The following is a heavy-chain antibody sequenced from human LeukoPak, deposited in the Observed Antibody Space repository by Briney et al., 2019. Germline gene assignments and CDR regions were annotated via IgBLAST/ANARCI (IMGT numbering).Heavy chain of an antibody. V-gene: IGHV3-15*01. CDR2: IKSKTDGGAT. Sequence: PGGSLRLSCAASGFSFSNAWMSWVRQAPGKGLEWVGRIKSKTDGGATEYAAPVKGRFTISRDDSEDTLYLQMNSLKTEDTAVYYCTTLSGKGATENHWGQGTPVTVSS. J-gene: IGHJ5*02. D-gene: IGHD1-26*01. CDR3: TTLSGKGATENH. CDR1: GFSFSNAW.